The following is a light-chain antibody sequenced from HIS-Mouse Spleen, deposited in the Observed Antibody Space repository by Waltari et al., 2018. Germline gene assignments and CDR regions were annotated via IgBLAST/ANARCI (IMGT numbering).Light chain of an antibody. Sequence: QSALTQPASVSGSPGQSITISCTGTSSAVGSYNLFSWYQPPPGKAPNLMIYEGSKRPSGVSNRFSGSKSGNTASLTISGLQAEDEADYYCCSYAGSSTWVFGGGTKLTVL. J-gene: IGLJ3*02. V-gene: IGLV2-23*01. CDR1: SSAVGSYNL. CDR2: EGS. CDR3: CSYAGSSTWV.